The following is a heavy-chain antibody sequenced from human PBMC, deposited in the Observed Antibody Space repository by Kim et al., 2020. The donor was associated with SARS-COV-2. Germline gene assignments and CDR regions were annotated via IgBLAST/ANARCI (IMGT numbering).Heavy chain of an antibody. Sequence: DSVKGRFTISRDNAKNSLYLQMNSMRAEDTALYCCAKGGSSRSWYYYGMDVWGQGTTVTVSS. CDR3: AKGGSSRSWYYYGMDV. V-gene: IGHV3-9*01. J-gene: IGHJ6*02. D-gene: IGHD6-13*01.